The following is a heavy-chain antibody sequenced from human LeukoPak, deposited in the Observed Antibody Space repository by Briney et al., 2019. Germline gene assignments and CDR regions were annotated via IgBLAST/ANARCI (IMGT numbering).Heavy chain of an antibody. J-gene: IGHJ4*02. CDR1: GFTFSGYS. D-gene: IGHD6-13*01. CDR3: ARALALYSSRWYVLDY. Sequence: GGSLRLSCAASGFTFSGYSMNWLRQAPGKGLEWVSSISSSSGYIYYADSVKGRFTLSRDNAKNSLYLQMNSLRAEDTAVYYCARALALYSSRWYVLDYWGQGTLVTVSS. V-gene: IGHV3-21*01. CDR2: ISSSSGYI.